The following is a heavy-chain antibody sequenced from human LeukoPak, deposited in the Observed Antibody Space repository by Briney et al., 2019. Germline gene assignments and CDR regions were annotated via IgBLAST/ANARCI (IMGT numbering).Heavy chain of an antibody. J-gene: IGHJ4*02. Sequence: SVKVSCKASGYTFIKYGLSWVRQAPGQGLEWMGGIIPIFGTANYAQKFQGRVTITADESTSTAYMELSSLRSEDTAVYYCARDSVPAVVYGYDPTFDYWGQGTLVTVSS. CDR1: GYTFIKYG. CDR3: ARDSVPAVVYGYDPTFDY. D-gene: IGHD5-12*01. V-gene: IGHV1-69*13. CDR2: IIPIFGTA.